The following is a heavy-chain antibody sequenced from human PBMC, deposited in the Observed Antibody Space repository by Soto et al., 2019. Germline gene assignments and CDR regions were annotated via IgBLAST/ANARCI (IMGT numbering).Heavy chain of an antibody. CDR2: IYYSGST. V-gene: IGHV4-59*01. CDR1: GGSISSYY. D-gene: IGHD3-10*01. Sequence: SDPLSLTCTVSGGSISSYYWSWIRQPPGKGLEWIGYIYYSGSTNYNPSLKSRVTISVDTSKNQFSLKLSSVTAADTAVYYCARAALWFGELFYFDDWGQGTLVTVSS. CDR3: ARAALWFGELFYFDD. J-gene: IGHJ4*02.